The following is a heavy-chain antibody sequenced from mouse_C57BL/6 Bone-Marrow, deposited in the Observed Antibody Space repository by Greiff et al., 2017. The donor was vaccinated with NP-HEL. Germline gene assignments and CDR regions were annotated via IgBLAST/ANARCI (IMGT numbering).Heavy chain of an antibody. CDR2: IRNKANGYTT. CDR3: ARCPFYYYGSSFYAMDY. D-gene: IGHD1-1*01. Sequence: EVQLMESGGGLVQPGGSLSLSCAASGFTFTDYYMSWVRQPPGKALEWLGFIRNKANGYTTEYSASVKGRFTISRDNSQSILYLQMNALRAEDSATYYCARCPFYYYGSSFYAMDYWGQGTSVTVSS. V-gene: IGHV7-3*01. CDR1: GFTFTDYY. J-gene: IGHJ4*01.